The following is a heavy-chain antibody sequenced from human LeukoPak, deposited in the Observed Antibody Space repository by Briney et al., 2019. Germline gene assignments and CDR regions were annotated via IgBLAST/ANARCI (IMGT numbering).Heavy chain of an antibody. CDR2: ISYDGCNK. CDR3: ARTTYYYGSGSYYLDY. J-gene: IGHJ4*02. CDR1: GFTFSSYA. Sequence: GGSLRLSCAASGFTFSSYAMHWVRQAPGKGLEWVAVISYDGCNKYYADSVKGRFTISRDNSENTLYLQMNSLRAEDTAVYYCARTTYYYGSGSYYLDYWGQGALVTVSS. V-gene: IGHV3-30-3*01. D-gene: IGHD3-10*01.